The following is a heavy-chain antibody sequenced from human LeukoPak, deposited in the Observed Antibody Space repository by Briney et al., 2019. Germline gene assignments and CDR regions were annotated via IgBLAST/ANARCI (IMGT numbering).Heavy chain of an antibody. Sequence: PSETLSLTCTVSGGSIGSGSYYWSWIRQPAGKGLEWIGRVFSRGNTHFNPSLKSRVTMSIDTSKNQFSLTLSSVTAADTATYYCARNAGTRIYPYYYYYYMDVWGKGTTVTVSS. D-gene: IGHD3-10*01. J-gene: IGHJ6*03. CDR3: ARNAGTRIYPYYYYYYMDV. CDR1: GGSIGSGSYY. V-gene: IGHV4-61*02. CDR2: VFSRGNT.